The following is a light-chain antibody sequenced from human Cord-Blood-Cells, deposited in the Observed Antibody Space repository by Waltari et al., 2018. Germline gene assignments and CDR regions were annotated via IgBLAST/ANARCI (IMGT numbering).Light chain of an antibody. V-gene: IGLV1-40*01. CDR3: QSYDSSLSGYV. CDR2: GNS. Sequence: QSVLTQPPSVSGAPGQRVTISCTGSSSNIGAGYEVLWYQQLPGNAPKPLTYGNSNRPSGVPDRFSGSKSGTSASLAITGLQAEDEADYYCQSYDSSLSGYVFGGGTKLTVL. J-gene: IGLJ3*02. CDR1: SSNIGAGYE.